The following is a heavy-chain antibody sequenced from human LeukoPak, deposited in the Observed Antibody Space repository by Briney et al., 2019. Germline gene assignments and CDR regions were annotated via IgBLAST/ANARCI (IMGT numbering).Heavy chain of an antibody. Sequence: GGSLRLSCAASGFTFSRHWMHWVRQVPGKGLEWVSRINNDGRTTSYADVVKGRFTISKDNAKNSLYLQMNSLRAEDTALYHCARNNGMDVWGQGTTVIVSS. CDR3: ARNNGMDV. CDR1: GFTFSRHW. J-gene: IGHJ6*02. V-gene: IGHV3-74*01. CDR2: INNDGRTT.